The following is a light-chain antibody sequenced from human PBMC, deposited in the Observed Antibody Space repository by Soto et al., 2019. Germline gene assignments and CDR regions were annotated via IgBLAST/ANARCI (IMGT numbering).Light chain of an antibody. Sequence: EIVLTQSPGTLSLSPGDRATLSCRASQSVGNFLAWYQQKPAQAPRLLIYGAFNRATGIPDRFSGSGSGTDFILSISRLEPEDFSVYFCQQYGSSPRTFGQGTNVDSK. J-gene: IGKJ1*01. V-gene: IGKV3-20*01. CDR1: QSVGNF. CDR3: QQYGSSPRT. CDR2: GAF.